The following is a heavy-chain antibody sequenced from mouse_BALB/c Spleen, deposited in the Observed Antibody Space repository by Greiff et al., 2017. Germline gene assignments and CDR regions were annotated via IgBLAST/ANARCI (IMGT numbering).Heavy chain of an antibody. CDR2: IWTGGGT. J-gene: IGHJ4*01. V-gene: IGHV2-9-2*01. CDR3: VRDRYDYYAMDY. Sequence: QVQLQQSGPGLVAPSQSLSITCTVSGFSLTSYDISWIRQPPGKGLEWLGVIWTGGGTNYNSAFMSRLSISKDNSKSQVFLKMNSLQTDDTAIYYCVRDRYDYYAMDYWGQGTSVTVSS. D-gene: IGHD2-14*01. CDR1: GFSLTSYD.